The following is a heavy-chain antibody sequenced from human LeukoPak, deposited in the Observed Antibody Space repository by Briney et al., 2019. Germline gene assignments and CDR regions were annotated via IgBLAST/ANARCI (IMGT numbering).Heavy chain of an antibody. CDR1: GYTFTNYH. V-gene: IGHV1-46*01. CDR3: ARSVYTRIAVTEGATNWFDP. Sequence: ASVKVSCKASGYTFTNYHMHWVRQAPGQGLEWMGIINPSGGSTRYAQKFQGRVTMTRDTSTSTVYMELSGLRSEDTAVYYCARSVYTRIAVTEGATNWFDPWGQGTLVTVSS. D-gene: IGHD6-19*01. CDR2: INPSGGST. J-gene: IGHJ5*02.